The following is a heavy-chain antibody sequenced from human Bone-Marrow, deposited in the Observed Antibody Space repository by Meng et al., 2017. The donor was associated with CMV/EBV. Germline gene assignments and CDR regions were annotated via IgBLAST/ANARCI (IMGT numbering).Heavy chain of an antibody. D-gene: IGHD3-3*01. CDR1: GYTFTSYY. CDR3: ARGGRGPDAIFGVPFYYYYGMDV. J-gene: IGHJ6*02. Sequence: ASVKVSCKASGYTFTSYYMHWVRQAPGQGLEWMGIINPSGGSTSYAQKFQGRVTMTRDTSTSTVYMELSSLRSEDTAVYYCARGGRGPDAIFGVPFYYYYGMDVWGQGTTVTVSS. V-gene: IGHV1-46*01. CDR2: INPSGGST.